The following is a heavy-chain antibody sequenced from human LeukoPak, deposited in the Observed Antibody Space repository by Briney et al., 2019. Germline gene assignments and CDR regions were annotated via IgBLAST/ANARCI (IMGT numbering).Heavy chain of an antibody. CDR2: IIPIFGTA. V-gene: IGHV1-69*05. Sequence: SVKVSCKASGGTFSSYAISWVRQAPGQGLEWMGGIIPIFGTANYAQKFQGRVTITTDESTSTAYMELSSLRSEDTAVYYCARETPGITIFGVVRSHFDYWGQGTLVTVSS. CDR1: GGTFSSYA. J-gene: IGHJ4*02. D-gene: IGHD3-3*01. CDR3: ARETPGITIFGVVRSHFDY.